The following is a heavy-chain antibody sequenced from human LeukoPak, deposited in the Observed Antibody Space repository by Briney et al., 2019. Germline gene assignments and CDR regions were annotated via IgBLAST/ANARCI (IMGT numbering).Heavy chain of an antibody. V-gene: IGHV3-33*06. CDR1: GFTFSNYG. D-gene: IGHD2-8*01. CDR2: IWYDGSNK. J-gene: IGHJ4*02. Sequence: GGSLRLSCAASGFTFSNYGMHWVRQAPGKGLEWVAVIWYDGSNKYYADSVKGRFTISRDNSKNTLYLQMNSLRAEDTAVYYCANRALMAAIDYWGQGTLVTVSS. CDR3: ANRALMAAIDY.